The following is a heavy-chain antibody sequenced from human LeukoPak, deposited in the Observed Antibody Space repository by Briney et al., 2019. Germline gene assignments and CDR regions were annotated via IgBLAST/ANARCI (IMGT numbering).Heavy chain of an antibody. V-gene: IGHV1-46*01. Sequence: ASVKVSCTASGYTFTSYYMHWVRQAPGQGLEWMGIINPSGGSTSYAQKFQGRVTMTRDMSTSTVYMELSSLRSEDTAVYYCARVGSYNWNYEREDYWGQGTLVTVSS. CDR2: INPSGGST. D-gene: IGHD1-7*01. J-gene: IGHJ4*02. CDR1: GYTFTSYY. CDR3: ARVGSYNWNYEREDY.